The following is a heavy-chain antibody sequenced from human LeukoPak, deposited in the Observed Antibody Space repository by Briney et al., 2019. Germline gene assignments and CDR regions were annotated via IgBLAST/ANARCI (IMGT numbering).Heavy chain of an antibody. J-gene: IGHJ3*02. CDR1: GYTFTSYG. D-gene: IGHD1-26*01. CDR3: ARDPYSGSHAAFDI. Sequence: ASVKVSCKASGYTFTSYGISWVRQAPGQGLEWMGWISAYNGNTNYAQKLQGRVTMTTDTSTSTAYMELRSLRSDDTAVYFCARDPYSGSHAAFDIWGQGTMVTVSS. V-gene: IGHV1-18*01. CDR2: ISAYNGNT.